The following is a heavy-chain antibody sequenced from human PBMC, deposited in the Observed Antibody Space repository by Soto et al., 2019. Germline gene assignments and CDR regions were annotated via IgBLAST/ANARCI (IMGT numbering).Heavy chain of an antibody. J-gene: IGHJ6*02. V-gene: IGHV4-31*03. CDR3: ARDGHSYDSSDNGMDV. D-gene: IGHD3-22*01. Sequence: SETLSLTCTVSGGSISSGGYYWSWIRQHPGKGLEWIGHIYYSGSTYYNPSLKSRVTISVDTSKNQFSLKLSSVTAADTAVYYCARDGHSYDSSDNGMDVWGQGTTVTVSS. CDR1: GGSISSGGYY. CDR2: IYYSGST.